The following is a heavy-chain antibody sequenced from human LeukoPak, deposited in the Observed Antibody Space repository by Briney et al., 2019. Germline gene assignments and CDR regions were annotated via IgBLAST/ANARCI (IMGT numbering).Heavy chain of an antibody. Sequence: GASVKVSCKASGYTFTGYYMHWVRQAPGQGLEWMGWINPNSGGTNYAQKFQGRVTMTRDTSISTAYMELSRLRSDDTAVYYCARDRSSGYDYYYFDYWGQGTLVTVSS. V-gene: IGHV1-2*02. CDR2: INPNSGGT. CDR1: GYTFTGYY. CDR3: ARDRSSGYDYYYFDY. J-gene: IGHJ4*02. D-gene: IGHD5-12*01.